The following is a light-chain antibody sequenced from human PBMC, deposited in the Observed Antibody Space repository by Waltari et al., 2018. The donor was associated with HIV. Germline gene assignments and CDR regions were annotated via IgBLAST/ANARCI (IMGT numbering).Light chain of an antibody. Sequence: DIQMTQSPSTLSASVGDRVTITYRASQSIGRWLAWYQQKPGKAPKLLIYKASSLEGGVPSRFSRSGSGTEFTLTISSLQPDDFATYYCQQYNTYWTFGQGTKVEIK. V-gene: IGKV1-5*03. J-gene: IGKJ1*01. CDR2: KAS. CDR1: QSIGRW. CDR3: QQYNTYWT.